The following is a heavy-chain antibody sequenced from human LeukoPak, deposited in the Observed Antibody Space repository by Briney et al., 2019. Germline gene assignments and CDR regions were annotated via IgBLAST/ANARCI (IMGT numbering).Heavy chain of an antibody. D-gene: IGHD3-9*01. J-gene: IGHJ4*02. CDR2: IHSSGST. Sequence: SGGSLRLSCAASGFTVSSNYMSWVRQAPGKGLENIGYIHSSGSTNYNPSYKSRVTVSLEMSKNQFSLSLSSVTAADTAVYYCARDPGDTDWYNFDFWGQGILVTVSS. CDR3: ARDPGDTDWYNFDF. V-gene: IGHV4-59*02. CDR1: GFTVSSNY.